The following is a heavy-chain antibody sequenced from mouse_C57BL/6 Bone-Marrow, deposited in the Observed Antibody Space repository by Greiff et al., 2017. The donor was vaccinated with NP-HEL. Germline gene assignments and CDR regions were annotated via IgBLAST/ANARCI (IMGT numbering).Heavy chain of an antibody. V-gene: IGHV10-1*01. CDR2: IRSKSNNYAT. J-gene: IGHJ1*03. D-gene: IGHD4-1*01. CDR1: GFSFNTYA. CDR3: VGGTNWYFDV. Sequence: EVHLVESGGGLVQPKGSLKLSCAASGFSFNTYAMNWVRQAPGKGLEWVARIRSKSNNYATYYADSVKDRFTISRDDSESMLYLQMNNLKTEDTAMYYCVGGTNWYFDVWGTGTTVTVSS.